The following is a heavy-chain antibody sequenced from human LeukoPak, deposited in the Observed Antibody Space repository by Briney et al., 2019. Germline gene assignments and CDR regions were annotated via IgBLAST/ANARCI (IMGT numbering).Heavy chain of an antibody. CDR3: ARDNSVGGIAWWFDP. J-gene: IGHJ5*02. Sequence: ASVKVSCKASGYSFINHWMHWGRQGPGQGLEWVGVSNPTGTTTLYAQKFQGRITLTRDMSATTDYMELSSLTSEDTAVYYCARDNSVGGIAWWFDPWGQGTLVTVSS. V-gene: IGHV1-46*01. CDR2: SNPTGTTT. D-gene: IGHD1-26*01. CDR1: GYSFINHW.